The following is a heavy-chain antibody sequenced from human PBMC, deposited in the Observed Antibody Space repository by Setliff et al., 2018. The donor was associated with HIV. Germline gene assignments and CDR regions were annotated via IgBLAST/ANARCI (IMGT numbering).Heavy chain of an antibody. Sequence: GGSLRLSCAASGFTVSTYYMSWVRQAPGKGLEWVSTIYSDGSTYHADSVNGRFTLSRDISENALYLQIDSLRPEDTAVYYCARLRLYNSALDYWGGDFDFWGQGTLVTVSS. D-gene: IGHD7-27*01. CDR3: ARLRLYNSALDYWGGDFDF. CDR2: IYSDGST. CDR1: GFTVSTYY. V-gene: IGHV3-66*02. J-gene: IGHJ4*02.